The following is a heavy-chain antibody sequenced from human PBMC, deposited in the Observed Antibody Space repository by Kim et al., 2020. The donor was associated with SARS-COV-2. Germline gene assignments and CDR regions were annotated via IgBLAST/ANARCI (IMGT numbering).Heavy chain of an antibody. D-gene: IGHD4-17*01. V-gene: IGHV3-73*01. CDR3: IPPGTVDVDN. Sequence: GGSLRLSCATSGFTFSGSTMTWVRQASGKGLEWVGRIRTKAHNYATDYAASVKGRFTFSRDDSKNTAYLQMNGLKMEDTAVYFCIPPGTVDVDNWGQGTLVTVSS. CDR1: GFTFSGST. J-gene: IGHJ4*02. CDR2: IRTKAHNYAT.